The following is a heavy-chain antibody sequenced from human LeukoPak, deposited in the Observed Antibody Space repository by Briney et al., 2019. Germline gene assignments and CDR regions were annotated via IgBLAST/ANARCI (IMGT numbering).Heavy chain of an antibody. CDR1: GFTFWSVW. J-gene: IGHJ4*02. Sequence: PGGSLRLSCAASGFTFWSVWMSWVRQAPGKGLEWVASIKQDGSEKYYAGSVKGRFIISRDNAKNSLFLQVNDLRDEDTAVYYCARDYDWAFDFWGQGTRVTVSS. V-gene: IGHV3-7*01. D-gene: IGHD3-9*01. CDR2: IKQDGSEK. CDR3: ARDYDWAFDF.